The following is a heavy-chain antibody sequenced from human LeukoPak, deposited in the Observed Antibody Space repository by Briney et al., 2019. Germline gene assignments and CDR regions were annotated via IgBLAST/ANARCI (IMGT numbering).Heavy chain of an antibody. CDR2: IKSDGSST. D-gene: IGHD3-10*01. CDR1: GFTFRSSW. V-gene: IGHV3-74*03. CDR3: ARVGGRGSIGGDC. J-gene: IGHJ4*02. Sequence: PGGSLRLSCAASGFTFRSSWMHWVRQAPGKGLVWVSRIKSDGSSTTYADFVKGRFTVSRDNAKNTLYLQMRSLRADDTAMYFCARVGGRGSIGGDCWGQGTLVTVSS.